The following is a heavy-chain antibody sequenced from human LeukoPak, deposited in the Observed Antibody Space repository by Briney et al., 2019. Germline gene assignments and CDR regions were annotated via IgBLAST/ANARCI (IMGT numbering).Heavy chain of an antibody. CDR1: GFSFSDYY. V-gene: IGHV3-11*03. Sequence: GESLRLSCAASGFSFSDYYMNWIRQAPGKGLEWVSYITTSSRYTNYADSVKGRFTISRDNAKNSLYLQMNSLRAEDTAVYFCARSMRDVYNPPDYWGQGTLVTVSS. J-gene: IGHJ4*02. CDR3: ARSMRDVYNPPDY. CDR2: ITTSSRYT. D-gene: IGHD5-24*01.